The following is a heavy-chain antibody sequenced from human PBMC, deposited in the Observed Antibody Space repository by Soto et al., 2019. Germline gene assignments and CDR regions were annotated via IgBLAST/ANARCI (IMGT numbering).Heavy chain of an antibody. CDR2: IIGSGGST. CDR3: AKGFGLPRDNYFDY. Sequence: PGGSLRLSCAASGFTFSSYAMSWVRQAPGKGLEWVSAIIGSGGSTYYADSVKGRFTISRDNSKNTLYLQMNSLRAEDTAVYYCAKGFGLPRDNYFDYWGQGTLVTVSS. J-gene: IGHJ4*02. CDR1: GFTFSSYA. V-gene: IGHV3-23*01. D-gene: IGHD3-16*01.